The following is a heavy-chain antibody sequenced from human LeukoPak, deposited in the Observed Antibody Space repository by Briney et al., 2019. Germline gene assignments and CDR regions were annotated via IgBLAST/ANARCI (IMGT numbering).Heavy chain of an antibody. CDR2: IYYSGST. CDR1: GGSISSYY. D-gene: IGHD6-19*01. J-gene: IGHJ3*02. Sequence: PSETLSLTCTVYGGSISSYYWSWIRQPPGKGLEWIGYIYYSGSTNYNPSLKSRVTISVDTSKNQFSLKLSSVTAADTAVYYCAGDGTSRSGHAFDIWGQGTMVTVPS. V-gene: IGHV4-59*01. CDR3: AGDGTSRSGHAFDI.